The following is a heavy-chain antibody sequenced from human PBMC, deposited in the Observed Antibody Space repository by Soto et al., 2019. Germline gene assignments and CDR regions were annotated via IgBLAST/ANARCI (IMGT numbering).Heavy chain of an antibody. CDR1: GFTFSSYA. CDR2: ISASGITT. V-gene: IGHV3-23*01. CDR3: AKGAIANTKRYFDS. Sequence: GGSLRLSCAASGFTFSSYAMSWVRQGPGKGLEWVAAISASGITTHYADSVKGRFTFSRDNSNNTLYLQMNSLRADDTAVYFCAKGAIANTKRYFDSWGQGTPVTVSS. D-gene: IGHD2-21*01. J-gene: IGHJ4*02.